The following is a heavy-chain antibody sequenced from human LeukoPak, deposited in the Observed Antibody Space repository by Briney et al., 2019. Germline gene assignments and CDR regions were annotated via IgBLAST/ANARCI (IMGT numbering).Heavy chain of an antibody. Sequence: SLRLSCTASGFSFGDYAMSWVRQAPGKGLEWVGFIRNKAYGGTTEYAASVRGRFTISRDDSKSIAYLQMNSLKTEDTAVYYCSREHGGNSEYWGQGTLVTVSS. D-gene: IGHD4-23*01. V-gene: IGHV3-49*04. CDR2: IRNKAYGGTT. CDR3: SREHGGNSEY. J-gene: IGHJ4*02. CDR1: GFSFGDYA.